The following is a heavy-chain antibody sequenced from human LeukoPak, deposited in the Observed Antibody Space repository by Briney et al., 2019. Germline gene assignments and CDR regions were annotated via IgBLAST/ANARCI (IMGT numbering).Heavy chain of an antibody. CDR2: MKPDGSEK. CDR1: GLTFSTYW. Sequence: GGSLRLSCAASGLTFSTYWMSWVRQAPGKGLEWVANMKPDGSEKYYVDSVKGRFTISRDNAKNSVYLQMNSLRVEDTAVYYCATIEAVRFHYWGQGSLVTVSS. D-gene: IGHD2/OR15-2a*01. CDR3: ATIEAVRFHY. J-gene: IGHJ4*02. V-gene: IGHV3-7*01.